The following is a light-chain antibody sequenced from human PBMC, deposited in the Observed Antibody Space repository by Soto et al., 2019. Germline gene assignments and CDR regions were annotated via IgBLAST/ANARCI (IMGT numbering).Light chain of an antibody. CDR1: QGIANY. Sequence: DIQMTQSPSSLSASVGYRFTITCRASQGIANYLAWYQHKPGKVPNLLIYAASTLQSGVPSRFSGGGSGTEFTLTISSLQPDDFATYYCQHYNSYSEAFGQGTKVDIK. CDR2: AAS. J-gene: IGKJ1*01. V-gene: IGKV1-27*01. CDR3: QHYNSYSEA.